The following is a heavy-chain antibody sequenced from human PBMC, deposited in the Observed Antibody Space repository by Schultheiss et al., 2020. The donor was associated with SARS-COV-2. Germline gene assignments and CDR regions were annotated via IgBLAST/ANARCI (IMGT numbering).Heavy chain of an antibody. V-gene: IGHV3-11*01. J-gene: IGHJ6*02. Sequence: GGSLRLSCAASGFTFSNAWMSWVRQAPGKGLEWVSYISSSGSTIYYADSVKGRFTISRDNAKNSLYLQMNSLRAEDTAVYYCARDRVWWLRNYYGMDVWGQGTTVTVSS. CDR3: ARDRVWWLRNYYGMDV. CDR1: GFTFSNAW. CDR2: ISSSGSTI. D-gene: IGHD5-12*01.